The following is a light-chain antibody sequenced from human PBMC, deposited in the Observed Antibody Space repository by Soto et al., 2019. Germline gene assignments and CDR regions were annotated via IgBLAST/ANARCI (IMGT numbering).Light chain of an antibody. J-gene: IGKJ1*01. CDR3: QQRSNWPRT. CDR1: QSVSSY. Sequence: EIVLTQSPATLSLSPGERATLSCRASQSVSSYLGWYQQKPGQAPRLLIYDASNRATGIPTRFRGSGSGTDVTLTSSSLEPEDFAIYYCQQRSNWPRTFGQGTKVEIK. V-gene: IGKV3-11*01. CDR2: DAS.